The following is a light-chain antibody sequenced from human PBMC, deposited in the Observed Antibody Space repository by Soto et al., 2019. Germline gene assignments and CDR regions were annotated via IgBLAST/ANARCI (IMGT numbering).Light chain of an antibody. CDR3: SSYRSANTVV. Sequence: QSALTQPASVSGSPRQSITISCTGTNSDVGGYNYVSWYQQHPGKAPKLMISEVSDRPSGISNRFSGSKSGNTASLTISGLQAEDEADYYCSSYRSANTVVFGGGTKVTVL. J-gene: IGLJ2*01. CDR1: NSDVGGYNY. CDR2: EVS. V-gene: IGLV2-14*01.